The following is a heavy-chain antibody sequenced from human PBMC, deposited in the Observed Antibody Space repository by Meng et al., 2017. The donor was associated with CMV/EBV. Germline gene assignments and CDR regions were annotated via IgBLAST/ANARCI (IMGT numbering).Heavy chain of an antibody. CDR1: GFTFSSYA. Sequence: GESLKISCAASGFTFSSYAMHWVRQAPGKGLEWVAVISYDGSNKYYADSVKGRFTISRDNSKNTLYLQMNSLRAEDTAVYYCARDLRYCSSTSCYTIHSYYGMDVWGQGTTVTVSS. V-gene: IGHV3-30*04. CDR2: ISYDGSNK. D-gene: IGHD2-2*02. CDR3: ARDLRYCSSTSCYTIHSYYGMDV. J-gene: IGHJ6*02.